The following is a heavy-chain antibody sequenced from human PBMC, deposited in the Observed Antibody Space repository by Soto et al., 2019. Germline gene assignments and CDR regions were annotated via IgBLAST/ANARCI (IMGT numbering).Heavy chain of an antibody. CDR2: ISAYNGNT. CDR3: ARDEEQLARGWFDP. D-gene: IGHD6-13*01. V-gene: IGHV1-18*04. Sequence: ASVKVSCKASGYTFTMYGISCVRQAPGQGLEWMGCISAYNGNTNYAQKLQGRVTMTTDTSTSTAYMELRSLRSDDTAVYYCARDEEQLARGWFDPWGQGTLVTVSS. J-gene: IGHJ5*02. CDR1: GYTFTMYG.